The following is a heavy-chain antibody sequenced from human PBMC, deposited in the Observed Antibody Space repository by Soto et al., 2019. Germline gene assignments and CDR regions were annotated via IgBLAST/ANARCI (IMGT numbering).Heavy chain of an antibody. D-gene: IGHD6-13*01. CDR2: ISSSSSYL. CDR1: GFTFSSNS. J-gene: IGHJ4*02. V-gene: IGHV3-21*01. CDR3: ARGSLSSSWYWGY. Sequence: EVQLVESGGGLVKPGGSLRLSCAGSGFTFSSNSMNWVRQAPGKGLEWVSSISSSSSYLYYAESVKGRFTSSRDHAKNSLYLQMNSLRAEDTAVYYCARGSLSSSWYWGYWGQGTLVTVSS.